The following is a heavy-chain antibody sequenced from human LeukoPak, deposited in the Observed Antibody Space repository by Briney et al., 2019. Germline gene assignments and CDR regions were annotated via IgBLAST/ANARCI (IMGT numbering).Heavy chain of an antibody. D-gene: IGHD1-26*01. CDR2: TYYRSKWYN. Sequence: SQTLSLTCAISGDSVSSNSAAWNWIRQSPSRGLEWLGRTYYRSKWYNDYAVSVKSRITINPDTSKNQFSLQLNSVTPEDTAVYYCAREEWELLYGGGYFQHWGQGTLVTVSS. CDR1: GDSVSSNSAA. CDR3: AREEWELLYGGGYFQH. J-gene: IGHJ1*01. V-gene: IGHV6-1*01.